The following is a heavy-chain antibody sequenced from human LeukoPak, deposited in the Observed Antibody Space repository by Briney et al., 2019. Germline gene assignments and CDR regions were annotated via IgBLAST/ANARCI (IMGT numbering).Heavy chain of an antibody. CDR1: GGSISSSSYY. Sequence: SETLSLTCTVSGGSISSSSYYWGWIRQPPGKGLEWIGSIYYSGSTYYNPSLKSRVTISVDTSKNQFSLKLSSVTAADTAVYYCARSSRPQMYYDFWSGYSYYFDYWGQGTLVTVSS. V-gene: IGHV4-39*01. CDR2: IYYSGST. CDR3: ARSSRPQMYYDFWSGYSYYFDY. J-gene: IGHJ4*02. D-gene: IGHD3-3*01.